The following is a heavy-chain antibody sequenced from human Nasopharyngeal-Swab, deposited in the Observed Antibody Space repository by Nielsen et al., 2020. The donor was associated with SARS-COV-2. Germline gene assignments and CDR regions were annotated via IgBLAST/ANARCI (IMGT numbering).Heavy chain of an antibody. D-gene: IGHD1-26*01. CDR1: GYRFTSYW. Sequence: GGSLRLSCKGSGYRFTSYWISWVRQMPGKGLEWIGRIDPSDSYTNYSPSFQGHVTISADKSISTAYLQWSSLKASDTAMYYCARHGSTWELNRTPPLYYYYGMDVWGQGTTVTVSS. J-gene: IGHJ6*02. CDR2: IDPSDSYT. CDR3: ARHGSTWELNRTPPLYYYYGMDV. V-gene: IGHV5-10-1*01.